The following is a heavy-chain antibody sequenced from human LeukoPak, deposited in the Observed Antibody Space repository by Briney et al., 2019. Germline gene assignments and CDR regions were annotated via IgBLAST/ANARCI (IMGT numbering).Heavy chain of an antibody. CDR1: VGSISSSNW. Sequence: SETLSLTCAVSVGSISSSNWWSWVRQPPGKGLEWIGEIYHSGSTNYNPSLKSRVTIPVDKSKNQFSLKLSSVTAADTAVYYCARTFRVRGGYFDYWGQGTLVTVSS. V-gene: IGHV4-4*02. CDR2: IYHSGST. CDR3: ARTFRVRGGYFDY. J-gene: IGHJ4*02. D-gene: IGHD3-10*01.